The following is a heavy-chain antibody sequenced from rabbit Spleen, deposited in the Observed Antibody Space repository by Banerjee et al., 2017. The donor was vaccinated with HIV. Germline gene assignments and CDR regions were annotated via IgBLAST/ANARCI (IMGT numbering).Heavy chain of an antibody. D-gene: IGHD8-1*01. CDR2: ISSGSSGDT. CDR3: ARDVGTSFSTYGMDL. CDR1: GFSFSSRYY. J-gene: IGHJ6*01. V-gene: IGHV1S40*01. Sequence: EESGGDLVKPGASLTLTCTASGFSFSSRYYMCWVRQAPGKGLEWIACISSGSSGDTYYASWAKGRFTVSKTSSTTVTLQMTSLTAADTATYFCARDVGTSFSTYGMDLWGPGTLVTVS.